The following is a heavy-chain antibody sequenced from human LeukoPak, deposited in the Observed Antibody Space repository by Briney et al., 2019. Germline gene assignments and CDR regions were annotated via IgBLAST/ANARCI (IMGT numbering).Heavy chain of an antibody. Sequence: GSLRLSCAASGFTFSTCAINWVRQAPGKGLEWVSAISGSGSKTFYADSVKGRFTISRDNPKNTLYLQMDSLRPEDTAVYYCVKEPRGYSFSFDIWGQGTMVTVSS. CDR2: ISGSGSKT. CDR3: VKEPRGYSFSFDI. J-gene: IGHJ3*02. D-gene: IGHD5-18*01. CDR1: GFTFSTCA. V-gene: IGHV3-23*01.